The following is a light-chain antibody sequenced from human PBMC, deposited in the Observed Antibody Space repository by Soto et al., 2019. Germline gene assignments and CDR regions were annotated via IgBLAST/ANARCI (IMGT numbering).Light chain of an antibody. J-gene: IGKJ5*01. Sequence: EIVMTQSPATLSVSPVERATLSCRASQSVSNNLAWYQQKPGQAPRLLLYGASTRATGIPARFSGSGSGTEFTLTISRLEPEDFAVYYCQQYGSSQITFGQGTRLEIK. V-gene: IGKV3-15*01. CDR3: QQYGSSQIT. CDR1: QSVSNN. CDR2: GAS.